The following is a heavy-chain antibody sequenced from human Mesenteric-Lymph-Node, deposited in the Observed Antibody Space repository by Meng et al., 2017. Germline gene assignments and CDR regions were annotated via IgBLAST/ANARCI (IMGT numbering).Heavy chain of an antibody. CDR3: ARGRGYGDYGSLY. D-gene: IGHD4-17*01. CDR1: GGSISKGRYY. J-gene: IGHJ4*02. V-gene: IGHV4-39*07. Sequence: LQLNESGPGLVKPSQTVSLTCKVSGGSISKGRYYWSWIRQPPGKGLEWIGEINHSGSTNYNPSLKSRVTISVDTSKNQFSLKLSSVTAADTAVYYCARGRGYGDYGSLYWGQGTLVTVSS. CDR2: INHSGST.